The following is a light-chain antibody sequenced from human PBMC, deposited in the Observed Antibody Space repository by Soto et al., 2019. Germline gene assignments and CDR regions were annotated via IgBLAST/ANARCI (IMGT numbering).Light chain of an antibody. Sequence: DIQMTQSPSTLSASVGDRVTITCRASQSISSWLAWYQQKPGKAPKLLIYTASRLHSGVPSRFSGSGSETDFTLTINNLQPEDFATYYCQQSYITPPITFGQGTRLEIK. CDR3: QQSYITPPIT. CDR2: TAS. V-gene: IGKV1-39*01. CDR1: QSISSW. J-gene: IGKJ5*01.